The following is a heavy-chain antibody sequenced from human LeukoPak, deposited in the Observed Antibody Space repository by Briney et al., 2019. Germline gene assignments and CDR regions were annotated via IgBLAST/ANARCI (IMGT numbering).Heavy chain of an antibody. CDR2: ISYDGSNK. J-gene: IGHJ4*02. CDR1: GFTFSSYA. D-gene: IGHD3-10*01. Sequence: GGSLRLSCAASGFTFSSYAMHWVRQAPGKGLEWAAVISYDGSNKYYADSVKGRFTISRDNSKNTLYLQMNSLRAEDAAVYYCARDYSHYGSGSSTPGYWGQGTLVTVSS. V-gene: IGHV3-30-3*01. CDR3: ARDYSHYGSGSSTPGY.